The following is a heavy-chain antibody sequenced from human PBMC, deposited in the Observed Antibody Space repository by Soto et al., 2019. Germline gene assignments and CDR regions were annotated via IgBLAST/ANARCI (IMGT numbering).Heavy chain of an antibody. Sequence: QVQLQESGPGLVKPSQTLSLTCTVSGGSISSGDYYWSWIRQHPGKGLEWIGYIYYSGSTYYNPSLKSRVTISVDTSKHQFSLKLSSVTAADTAGYYCARWWSGSPQGFAPWGQGTLVTVSS. J-gene: IGHJ5*02. V-gene: IGHV4-31*03. CDR3: ARWWSGSPQGFAP. CDR1: GGSISSGDYY. CDR2: IYYSGST. D-gene: IGHD3-3*01.